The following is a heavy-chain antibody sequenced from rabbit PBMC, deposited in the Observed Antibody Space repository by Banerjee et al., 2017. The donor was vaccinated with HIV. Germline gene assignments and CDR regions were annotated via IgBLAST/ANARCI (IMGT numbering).Heavy chain of an antibody. CDR2: IDAGSTGDT. V-gene: IGHV1S45*01. CDR3: ARKRAGGAGDL. D-gene: IGHD4-2*01. Sequence: QEQLEESGGDLVKPGASLTLTCTASGFSFSSSYWICWVRQAPGKGLEWIACIDAGSTGDTYYASWAKGRFTISKTSSTTVTLQMTSLTAADTATYFCARKRAGGAGDLWGPGTLVTVS. CDR1: GFSFSSSYW. J-gene: IGHJ4*01.